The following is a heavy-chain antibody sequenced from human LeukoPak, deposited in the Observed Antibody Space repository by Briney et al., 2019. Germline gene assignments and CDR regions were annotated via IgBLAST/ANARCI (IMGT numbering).Heavy chain of an antibody. CDR2: IYYSGST. D-gene: IGHD1-1*01. CDR1: GGSISSGGYY. CDR3: ARHVIGTYDH. V-gene: IGHV4-31*03. J-gene: IGHJ4*02. Sequence: SQTLSLTCTVSGGSISSGGYYWSWIRQHPGKGLEWIGYIYYSGSTYYNPSLKSRVTISVDTSKNQFSLKLSSVTAADTAVYYCARHVIGTYDHWGQGTLVTVSS.